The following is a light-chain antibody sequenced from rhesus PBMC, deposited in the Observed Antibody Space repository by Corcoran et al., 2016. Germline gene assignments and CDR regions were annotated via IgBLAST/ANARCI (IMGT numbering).Light chain of an antibody. CDR3: QQSGNLWT. V-gene: IGKV3-24*04. CDR2: GAS. J-gene: IGKJ1*01. CDR1: QSVGSY. Sequence: ETVVTQSPATLALSPGERATLSCRASQSVGSYLAWYQQKPGQAPRHLIYGASSRATGIPERFRGIGSGTDFTLTISSLEPEDVGVYYCQQSGNLWTFGQGTKVEIK.